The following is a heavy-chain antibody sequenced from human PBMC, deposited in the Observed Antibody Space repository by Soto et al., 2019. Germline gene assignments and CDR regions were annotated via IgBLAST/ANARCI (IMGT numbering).Heavy chain of an antibody. D-gene: IGHD3-10*01. CDR2: IFWDDDK. J-gene: IGHJ4*02. CDR1: GFSLSTSGVA. CDR3: ARLLYGSGSYQFDY. V-gene: IGHV2-5*02. Sequence: QITLKESGPTLVKPTQTLTLTCTFSGFSLSTSGVAVGWVRQPPGKALEWLALIFWDDDKRYSPSLKSRLTITKATPKNHVVLTMTNMDPVDTATYYCARLLYGSGSYQFDYWGQGTLVTVSS.